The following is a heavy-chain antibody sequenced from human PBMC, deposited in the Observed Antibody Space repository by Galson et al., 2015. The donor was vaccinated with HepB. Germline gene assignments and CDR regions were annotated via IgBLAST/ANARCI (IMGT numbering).Heavy chain of an antibody. J-gene: IGHJ6*02. D-gene: IGHD6-25*01. CDR2: LSWNNGSI. V-gene: IGHV3-9*01. CDR1: GFTFDDYA. Sequence: SLRLSCAASGFTFDDYAMHWVRQAPGKGLEWVSGLSWNNGSIGYADSVKGRFTISRDNAKNSLYLQMNSLRAEDTALYYCAKDLSSSAPRGLDVWGQGTTVTVSS. CDR3: AKDLSSSAPRGLDV.